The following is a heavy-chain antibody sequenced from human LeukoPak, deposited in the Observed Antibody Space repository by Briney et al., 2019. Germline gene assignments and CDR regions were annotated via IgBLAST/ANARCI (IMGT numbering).Heavy chain of an antibody. Sequence: GGSLRLSCAASGFTFSDYNMSWVRQAPGKWLEWVSVIYSGGSTYYADSVKGRFTISRDNAKNSLYLQMNSLRAEDTAVYYCAELGITMIGGVWGKGTTVTISS. CDR1: GFTFSDYN. D-gene: IGHD3-10*02. J-gene: IGHJ6*04. V-gene: IGHV3-66*01. CDR3: AELGITMIGGV. CDR2: IYSGGST.